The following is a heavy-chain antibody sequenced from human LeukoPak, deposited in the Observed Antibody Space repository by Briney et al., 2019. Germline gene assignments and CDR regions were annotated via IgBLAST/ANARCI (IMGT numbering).Heavy chain of an antibody. J-gene: IGHJ5*02. CDR1: GYTFTSYG. D-gene: IGHD3-3*01. CDR3: ARGTPDLWSGYYVS. Sequence: ASVKVSCKASGYTFTSYGISWVRQAPGQGLEWMGWISAYNGNTNYAQKFQGRVTMTRDTSISTAYMELSRLRSDDTAVYYCARGTPDLWSGYYVSWGQGTLVTVSS. V-gene: IGHV1-18*01. CDR2: ISAYNGNT.